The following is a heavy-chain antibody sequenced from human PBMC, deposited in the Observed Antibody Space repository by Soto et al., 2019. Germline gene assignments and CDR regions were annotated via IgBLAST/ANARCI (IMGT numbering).Heavy chain of an antibody. J-gene: IGHJ6*02. CDR1: GYTFTNYY. CDR3: AREGDRVLMAAYYYYGMDV. CDR2: INPSGGST. V-gene: IGHV1-46*01. D-gene: IGHD2-8*01. Sequence: ASVKVSCKASGYTFTNYYMHWGRQAPGQGLEWMGIINPSGGSTSYAQKFQGRVTMTRDTSTSTVYMELSSLRSEDTAVYYCAREGDRVLMAAYYYYGMDVWGQATTVSVAS.